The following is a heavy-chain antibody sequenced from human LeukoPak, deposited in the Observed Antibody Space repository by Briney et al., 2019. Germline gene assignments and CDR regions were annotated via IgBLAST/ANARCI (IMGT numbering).Heavy chain of an antibody. CDR3: ARDFESHRYYGSGSYYTFDY. CDR2: ISAYNGNT. Sequence: ASVKVSCKASGYTFTSYGISWVRQAPGQGLEWMGWISAYNGNTNYAQKLQGRVTMTTDTSTSTAYMELRSLRSDDTAVYYCARDFESHRYYGSGSYYTFDYWGQGTLVTVSS. V-gene: IGHV1-18*01. CDR1: GYTFTSYG. J-gene: IGHJ4*02. D-gene: IGHD3-10*01.